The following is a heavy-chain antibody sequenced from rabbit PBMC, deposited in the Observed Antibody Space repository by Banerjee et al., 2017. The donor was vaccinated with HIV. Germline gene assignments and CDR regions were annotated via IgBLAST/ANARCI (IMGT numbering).Heavy chain of an antibody. V-gene: IGHV1S45*01. CDR2: IYPDYDST. CDR1: GIDFSNFA. J-gene: IGHJ6*01. CDR3: ARGRDATYVDPHYAHGGMDL. Sequence: QEQLVESGGSLVTLGGSLKLSCKASGIDFSNFAISWVRQTPGKGLEWIAYIYPDYDSTHYASWVNGRFTISKTSSTTVTLQMTSLTAADTATYFCARGRDATYVDPHYAHGGMDLWGPGTLVTVS. D-gene: IGHD6-1*01.